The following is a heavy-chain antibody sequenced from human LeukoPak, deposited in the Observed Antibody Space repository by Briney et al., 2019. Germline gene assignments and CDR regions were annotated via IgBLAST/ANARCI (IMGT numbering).Heavy chain of an antibody. J-gene: IGHJ5*02. Sequence: PSETLSLTCTVSGGSISTSNYYWGWIRQPPGKGLEWVAIIKQDGTEKYYGDSVKGRFAISRDNAKNSLYLQMNSLRAEDTAVYYCARESEGDFWRGYGAWGQGTLVTVSS. CDR3: ARESEGDFWRGYGA. CDR2: IKQDGTEK. V-gene: IGHV3-7*01. D-gene: IGHD3-3*01. CDR1: GGSISTSNYY.